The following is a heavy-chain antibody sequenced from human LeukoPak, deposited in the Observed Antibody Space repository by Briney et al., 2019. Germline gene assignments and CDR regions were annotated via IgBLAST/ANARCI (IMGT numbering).Heavy chain of an antibody. CDR1: GYTFTSYD. CDR3: ARAPYYHGSERYHNVPYFDT. V-gene: IGHV1-46*01. D-gene: IGHD3-10*01. Sequence: ASVKVSCKASGYTFTSYDINWVRQAPGQGLQWMAIINPSGGSTTYAQKFQGRVILTTDTSTSTVYMELSSLRSDDTAVYYCARAPYYHGSERYHNVPYFDTWGQGTLVTVSS. CDR2: INPSGGST. J-gene: IGHJ4*02.